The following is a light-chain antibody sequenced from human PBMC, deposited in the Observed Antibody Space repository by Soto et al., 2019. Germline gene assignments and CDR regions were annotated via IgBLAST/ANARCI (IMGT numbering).Light chain of an antibody. Sequence: DIQMTQSPFSLSASVGDRVTITCQASQDIIKYLNWYQHKPGKAPALLIYDASNLEAGVPSRFSGSGSGTDFTLTISSLQPEDVATYYCQQYDTLPVTFGQGTKVDIK. CDR1: QDIIKY. CDR2: DAS. J-gene: IGKJ2*01. CDR3: QQYDTLPVT. V-gene: IGKV1-33*01.